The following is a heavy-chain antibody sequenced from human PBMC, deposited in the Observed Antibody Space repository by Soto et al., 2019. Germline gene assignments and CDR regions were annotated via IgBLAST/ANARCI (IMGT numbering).Heavy chain of an antibody. Sequence: ASVNVSCKPSGYIFTGYYIQWVRQAPGQGLECMGWINPNTRSTNSAQRYQGRVTMTRDTSISTAYMELSSLRSDDSAVYYSARDRYSGYNSQFDYWGQGTLVTVSS. CDR2: INPNTRST. J-gene: IGHJ4*02. V-gene: IGHV1-2*02. CDR1: GYIFTGYY. D-gene: IGHD5-12*01. CDR3: ARDRYSGYNSQFDY.